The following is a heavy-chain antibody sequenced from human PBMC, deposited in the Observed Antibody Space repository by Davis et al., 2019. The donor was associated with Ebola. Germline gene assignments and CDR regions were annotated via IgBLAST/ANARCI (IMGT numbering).Heavy chain of an antibody. V-gene: IGHV1-18*04. CDR1: GYTFTSYG. Sequence: ASVKVSCKASGYTFTSYGISWVRQAPGQGLEWMGWISAYNGNTNYAQKLQGRVTMTTDTSTSTAYMELRSLRSDDTAVYYCARRRGIVVVPAAIPTGLFDYWGQGTLVTVSS. D-gene: IGHD2-2*01. CDR2: ISAYNGNT. CDR3: ARRRGIVVVPAAIPTGLFDY. J-gene: IGHJ4*02.